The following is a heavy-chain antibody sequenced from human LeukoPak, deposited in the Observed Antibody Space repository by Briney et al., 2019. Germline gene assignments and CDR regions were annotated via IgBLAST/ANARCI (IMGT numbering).Heavy chain of an antibody. CDR2: AFYSGAT. CDR3: ATSLSTVTTVGWFDP. V-gene: IGHV4-39*07. D-gene: IGHD4-17*01. Sequence: SETLSLTCTVSGGSISSSSYYWGWIRQPPWKALEWIGSAFYSGATYSNPSLKGRFTISVDTSKNQFSLNLNSVTAADTAVYYCATSLSTVTTVGWFDPWGQGTRVTVSS. J-gene: IGHJ5*02. CDR1: GGSISSSSYY.